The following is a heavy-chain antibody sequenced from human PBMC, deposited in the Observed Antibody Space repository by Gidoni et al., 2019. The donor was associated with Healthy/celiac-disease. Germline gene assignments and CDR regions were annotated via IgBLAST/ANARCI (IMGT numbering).Heavy chain of an antibody. CDR1: GGSFSGYY. D-gene: IGHD2-15*01. Sequence: QVQLQQWGAGLLKPSETLSLTCAVYGGSFSGYYWSWIRQPPGKGLEWIGEINHSGSTNYNPSLKSRVTISVDTSKNQFSLKLSSVTAADTAVYYCARGTRISSPHFDYWGQGTLVTVSS. CDR3: ARGTRISSPHFDY. V-gene: IGHV4-34*01. J-gene: IGHJ4*02. CDR2: INHSGST.